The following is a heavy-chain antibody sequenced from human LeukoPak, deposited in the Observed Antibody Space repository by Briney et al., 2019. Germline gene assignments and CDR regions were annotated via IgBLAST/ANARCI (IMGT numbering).Heavy chain of an antibody. CDR3: ARDIRQWELIMGYYMDV. J-gene: IGHJ6*03. Sequence: PGGSLRLSCAASGFSFSIHDMTWVRQAPGKGLEWVSTISNSDNSTYYADSVNGRFTFSRDNSKNTLYLQMNSLRAEDTAVYYCARDIRQWELIMGYYMDVWGKGTTVTVSS. CDR1: GFSFSIHD. CDR2: ISNSDNST. D-gene: IGHD1-26*01. V-gene: IGHV3-23*01.